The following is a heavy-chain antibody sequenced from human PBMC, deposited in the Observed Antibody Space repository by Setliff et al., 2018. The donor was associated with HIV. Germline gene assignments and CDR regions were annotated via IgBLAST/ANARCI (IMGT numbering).Heavy chain of an antibody. CDR3: VCRTVVAGKGLPPDS. Sequence: GASVKVSCKASGYTFTGYYVHWVRQAPGQGLEWMGWINPNNGGTNYAQKFQGRVTITRDMSTSTAYLELSSLRSEDTALFYCVCRTVVAGKGLPPDSWGQGTLVTVSS. V-gene: IGHV1-2*02. J-gene: IGHJ4*02. CDR1: GYTFTGYY. D-gene: IGHD6-19*01. CDR2: INPNNGGT.